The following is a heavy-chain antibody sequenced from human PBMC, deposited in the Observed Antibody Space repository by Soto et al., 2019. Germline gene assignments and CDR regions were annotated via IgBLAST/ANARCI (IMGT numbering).Heavy chain of an antibody. V-gene: IGHV4-30-2*01. CDR2: IYHSGST. J-gene: IGHJ6*02. CDR3: ARDNPPGGTDYYYYGMDV. CDR1: GGSISSGGYS. Sequence: SDTLSLTCAVSGGSISSGGYSWSWIRQPPGKGLEWIGYIYHSGSTYYNPSLKSRVTISVDRSKNQFSLKLSSVTAADTAVYYCARDNPPGGTDYYYYGMDVWGQGTTVTVSS. D-gene: IGHD1-26*01.